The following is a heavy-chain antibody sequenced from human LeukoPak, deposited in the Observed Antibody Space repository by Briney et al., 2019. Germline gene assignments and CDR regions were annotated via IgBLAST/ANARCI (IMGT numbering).Heavy chain of an antibody. CDR2: ISYDATTT. D-gene: IGHD3-22*01. J-gene: IGHJ4*02. Sequence: PGRSLRLSCAASGFIFSNSPMHWVRQAPGKGLEWVAIISYDATTTYYADSMRGRFTISRDNSKNTLYLQMNSLRVEDTAVYYCVRNRAYYYGRSGYSLLVWGQGALVTVSS. V-gene: IGHV3-30-3*01. CDR3: VRNRAYYYGRSGYSLLV. CDR1: GFIFSNSP.